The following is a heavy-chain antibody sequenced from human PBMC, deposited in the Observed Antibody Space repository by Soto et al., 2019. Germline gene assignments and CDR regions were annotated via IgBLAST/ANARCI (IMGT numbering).Heavy chain of an antibody. CDR2: IYYGGST. CDR3: ARSGSYYKYAFDI. CDR1: GGSISSYY. V-gene: IGHV4-59*08. J-gene: IGHJ3*02. Sequence: SETLSLTCTVSGGSISSYYWSWVRQPPGKGLEWIGYIYYGGSTNYNPSLKSRVTISVDTSKNQFSLKLSSVTAADTAVYYCARSGSYYKYAFDIWGQGTMVTVSS. D-gene: IGHD1-26*01.